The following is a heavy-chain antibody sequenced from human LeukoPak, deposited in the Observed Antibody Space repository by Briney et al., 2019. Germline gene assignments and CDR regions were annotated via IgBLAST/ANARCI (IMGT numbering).Heavy chain of an antibody. J-gene: IGHJ4*02. V-gene: IGHV3-21*01. CDR2: ISSSGTYV. D-gene: IGHD5-12*01. Sequence: PGGSLRLSCAASGFTFSSYSMNWVRQAPGKGLEWVSSISSSGTYVYYADSVKGRFTISRDNAKNSLSLQMNSLRADDAAVYYCARDRGYTQDYWGQGTLVTVSS. CDR3: ARDRGYTQDY. CDR1: GFTFSSYS.